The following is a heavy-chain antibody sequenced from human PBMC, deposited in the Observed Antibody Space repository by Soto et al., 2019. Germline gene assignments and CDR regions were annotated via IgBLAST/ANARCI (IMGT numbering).Heavy chain of an antibody. CDR3: ARQKLQWLGNQGAFDI. J-gene: IGHJ3*02. D-gene: IGHD6-19*01. V-gene: IGHV4-39*01. CDR1: GGSISSSSYY. Sequence: SQTLSLTCTVSGGSISSSSYYWGWIRQPPGKGLEWIGSIYYSGSTYYNPSLKSRVTISVDTSKNQFSLKLSSVTAADTAVYYCARQKLQWLGNQGAFDIWGQGTMVTVSS. CDR2: IYYSGST.